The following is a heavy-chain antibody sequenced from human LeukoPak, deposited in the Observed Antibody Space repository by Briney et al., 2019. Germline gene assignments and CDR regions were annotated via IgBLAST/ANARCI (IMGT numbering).Heavy chain of an antibody. CDR3: ASAPSTSWDLNWFDP. CDR1: GGTFSSYA. Sequence: SVKVSCKAPGGTFSSYAISWVRQAPGQGLEWMGRIIPILGIANYAQKFQGRVTITADKSTSTAYMELSSLRSEDTAVYYCASAPSTSWDLNWFDPWGQGTLVTVSS. V-gene: IGHV1-69*04. J-gene: IGHJ5*02. D-gene: IGHD2-2*01. CDR2: IIPILGIA.